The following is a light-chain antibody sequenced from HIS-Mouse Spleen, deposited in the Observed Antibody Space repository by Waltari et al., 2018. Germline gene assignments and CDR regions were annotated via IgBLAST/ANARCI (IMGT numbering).Light chain of an antibody. J-gene: IGKJ1*01. CDR3: QQLNSYLPT. CDR1: KGISSY. V-gene: IGKV1-9*01. Sequence: DIQLTQSPSSLSASVGDRVTITCRSSKGISSYLAWYQQKQGKAPKLLFHAATTLQSGGPSRFRGGGAGAAFTLTIGSLQREDFATYDGQQLNSYLPTFGEGTKVEIK. CDR2: AAT.